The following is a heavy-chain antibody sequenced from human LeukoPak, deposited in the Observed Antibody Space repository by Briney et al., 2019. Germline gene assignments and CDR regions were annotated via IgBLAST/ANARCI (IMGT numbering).Heavy chain of an antibody. CDR2: MSGSGGRT. D-gene: IGHD2-15*01. J-gene: IGHJ4*02. CDR1: GFNFDDYA. CDR3: AKWGCSGGSCYPFDY. Sequence: PGGSLRLSCVASGFNFDDYAMHWVRQAPGKGLEWVSAMSGSGGRTYYADSVKGRFTISRDNSKNTLYLQMNSLRAEDTAVYYCAKWGCSGGSCYPFDYWGQGTLVTVSS. V-gene: IGHV3-23*01.